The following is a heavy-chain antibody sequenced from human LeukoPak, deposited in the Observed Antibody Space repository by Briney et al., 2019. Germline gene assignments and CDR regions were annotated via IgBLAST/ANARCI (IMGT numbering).Heavy chain of an antibody. D-gene: IGHD3-16*01. V-gene: IGHV4-4*07. J-gene: IGHJ6*03. CDR3: ARGAVSDYYYMDV. CDR1: GGSISTYS. Sequence: KSSGTLSLTCTISGGSISTYSWAWIRQTAGKGLEWIGRIYSSGTTNYNPSLKSRVSMSLDTSKNQFSLKVNSVTAADTAVYYCARGAVSDYYYMDVWGKGTTVTVSS. CDR2: IYSSGTT.